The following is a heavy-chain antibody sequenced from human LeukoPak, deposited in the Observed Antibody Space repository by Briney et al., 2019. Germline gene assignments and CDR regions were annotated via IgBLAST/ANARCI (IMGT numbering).Heavy chain of an antibody. Sequence: GGSLRLSCAASGFTFSDYYMSWIRQAPGKGLEWVSSIGGIGTYIYYADSVKGRFTISRDNAKNSLFLQMNGLRAEDTAVYYCVRDYDWGQGILVTVSS. CDR1: GFTFSDYY. V-gene: IGHV3-11*04. CDR2: IGGIGTYI. J-gene: IGHJ4*02. CDR3: VRDYD. D-gene: IGHD3-16*01.